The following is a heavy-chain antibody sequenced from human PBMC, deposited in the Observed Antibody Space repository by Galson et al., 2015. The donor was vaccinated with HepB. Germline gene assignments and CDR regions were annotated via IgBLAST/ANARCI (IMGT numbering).Heavy chain of an antibody. Sequence: SVKVSCKASGGTFSSYAISWVRQAPGQGLEWMGGIIPIFGTANYAQKFQGRVTITADKSTSTAYMELSSLRSEDTAVYYCASERGLEPFDYWGQGTLVTVSS. CDR2: IIPIFGTA. V-gene: IGHV1-69*06. CDR1: GGTFSSYA. J-gene: IGHJ4*02. D-gene: IGHD1-1*01. CDR3: ASERGLEPFDY.